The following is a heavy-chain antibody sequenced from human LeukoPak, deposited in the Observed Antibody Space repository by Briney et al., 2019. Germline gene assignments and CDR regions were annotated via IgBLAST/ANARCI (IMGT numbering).Heavy chain of an antibody. D-gene: IGHD7-27*01. CDR1: GGSISSYY. J-gene: IGHJ6*02. CDR2: IYTSGST. Sequence: SETLSLTCTVSGGSISSYYWSWIRQPAGKGLEWIGRIYTSGSTNYNPSLKSRVTMSEDTPKNQFSLKLKSVTAADTAVYFCARNWGAAGWSNYYGMDVWGQGTTVIVSS. CDR3: ARNWGAAGWSNYYGMDV. V-gene: IGHV4-4*07.